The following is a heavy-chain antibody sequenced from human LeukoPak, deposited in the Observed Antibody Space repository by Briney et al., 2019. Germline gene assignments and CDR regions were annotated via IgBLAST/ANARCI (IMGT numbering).Heavy chain of an antibody. D-gene: IGHD3-10*01. CDR1: EYSFTNYW. J-gene: IGHJ1*01. CDR2: IYPGDSDT. CDR3: ATYAGSYYKYFQH. Sequence: GESLKISCKGSEYSFTNYWIGWVRQMPGKGLEWMGIIYPGDSDTRYSLSFQGQVTISADKSIRTAYLQWSSLKASDTSMYFCATYAGSYYKYFQHWGQGTLVTVSS. V-gene: IGHV5-51*01.